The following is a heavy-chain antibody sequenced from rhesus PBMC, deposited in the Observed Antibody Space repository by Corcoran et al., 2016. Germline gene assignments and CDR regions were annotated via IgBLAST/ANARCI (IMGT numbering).Heavy chain of an antibody. CDR1: VGPSSSSNW. CDR3: ASRDSNSFISLDV. V-gene: IGHV4-57*01. D-gene: IGHD4-23*01. CDR2: ISVSGGST. J-gene: IGHJ5-2*02. Sequence: QLPFQESGPGMVKPPEPLSSTCAVSVGPSSSSNWWSGIRHPPGKVLDWIGRISVSGGSTSYNPSLKSLVTISTDTSKNQFSLKLSSVTAADTAVYYCASRDSNSFISLDVWGRGVLVTVSS.